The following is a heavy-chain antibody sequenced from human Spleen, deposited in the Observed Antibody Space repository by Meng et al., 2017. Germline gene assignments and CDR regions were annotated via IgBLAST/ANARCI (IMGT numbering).Heavy chain of an antibody. V-gene: IGHV3-9*01. D-gene: IGHD5-18*01. CDR3: ARGGYSYGIFDY. Sequence: SLKISCAASGFTFDDYAMHWVRQAPGKGLEWVSGISWNSGSIGYADSVKGRFTISRDNAKNSLYLQMNSLRAEDTAVYYCARGGYSYGIFDYWGQGTLVTVSS. CDR1: GFTFDDYA. CDR2: ISWNSGSI. J-gene: IGHJ4*02.